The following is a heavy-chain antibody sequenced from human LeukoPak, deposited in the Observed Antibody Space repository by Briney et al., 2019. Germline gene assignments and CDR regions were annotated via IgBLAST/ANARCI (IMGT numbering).Heavy chain of an antibody. D-gene: IGHD4-17*01. CDR1: GGSISSHF. J-gene: IGHJ3*02. CDR3: ARQTMTTADAFDI. V-gene: IGHV4-59*08. Sequence: SEALSLTCTVSGGSISSHFWSWIRQPPGKGLEWIAYIYYSGSTDYNPSLKSRVTISVDTSKNQFSLKLSSVTAADTAVYYCARQTMTTADAFDIWGQGTMVTVSS. CDR2: IYYSGST.